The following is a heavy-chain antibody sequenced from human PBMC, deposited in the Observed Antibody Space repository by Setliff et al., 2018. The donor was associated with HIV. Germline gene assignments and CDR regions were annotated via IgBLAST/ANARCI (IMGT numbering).Heavy chain of an antibody. J-gene: IGHJ6*02. Sequence: SETLSLTCSVSGGSISSNKYYWSWIRQPPGKGLEWTGSIYHHGTTYYYPSLKGRVTISLDTSNNQFSLNLNSVTAADTAVYYCARGGPTVAFGLDVWGQGTTVTVSS. CDR2: IYHHGTT. V-gene: IGHV4-39*07. CDR1: GGSISSNKYY. CDR3: ARGGPTVAFGLDV. D-gene: IGHD4-17*01.